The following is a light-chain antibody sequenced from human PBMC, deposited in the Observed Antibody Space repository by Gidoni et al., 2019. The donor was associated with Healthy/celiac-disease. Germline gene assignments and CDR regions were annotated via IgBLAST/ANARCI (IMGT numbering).Light chain of an antibody. Sequence: DTVLTQSPDSLAVSLGERATINCKASQSVLYSTNNKNYLAWYQRKPGPPPKLLISWASTRESGVPDRSSGSGSGTNFTLTIGSLQAEDGEVYYCKQNYITPSTFGGGTKVEIK. V-gene: IGKV4-1*01. CDR1: QSVLYSTNNKNY. CDR2: WAS. J-gene: IGKJ4*01. CDR3: KQNYITPST.